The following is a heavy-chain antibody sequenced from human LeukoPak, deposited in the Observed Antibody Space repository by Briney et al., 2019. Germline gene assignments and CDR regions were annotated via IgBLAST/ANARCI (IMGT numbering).Heavy chain of an antibody. CDR3: APFGSGSYYPDY. D-gene: IGHD3-10*01. Sequence: GSLSLSCAASGFTFSSYSMNWVRQAPGKGLEWVSSISSSSSYIYYADSVKGRFTISRDNAKNSLYLQMNSLRAEDTAVYYCAPFGSGSYYPDYWGQGTLVTVSS. CDR2: ISSSSSYI. J-gene: IGHJ4*02. V-gene: IGHV3-21*01. CDR1: GFTFSSYS.